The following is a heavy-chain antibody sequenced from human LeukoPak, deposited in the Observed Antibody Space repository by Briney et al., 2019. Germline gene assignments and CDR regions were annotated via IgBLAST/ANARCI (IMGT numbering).Heavy chain of an antibody. CDR3: ARGGNTMIRN. Sequence: SETLSLTCTVSGGSISSDYWNWIRQPPGKGLEWIGFIYYTGITNYNPSLKSRVTISLDTSKNQFSLRLYSVTAADTAVYYCARGGNTMIRNWGQGTLVTVSS. J-gene: IGHJ4*02. CDR2: IYYTGIT. V-gene: IGHV4-59*08. D-gene: IGHD3-22*01. CDR1: GGSISSDY.